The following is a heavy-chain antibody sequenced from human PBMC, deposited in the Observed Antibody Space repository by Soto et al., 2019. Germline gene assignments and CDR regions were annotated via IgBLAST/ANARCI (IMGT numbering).Heavy chain of an antibody. J-gene: IGHJ4*02. CDR1: GFTFSDHY. V-gene: IGHV3-72*01. CDR2: VRNKANSYTT. Sequence: EVQLVESGGGLVEPGGSLRLSCAASGFTFSDHYMDWVRQAPGKGLEWIGRVRNKANSYTTEYAASVRGRFTVSIDDSKNSLYIQMNSLKTEDTAMYYCVRNLASGGTYYFDYWGQGTLVTVSS. D-gene: IGHD2-15*01. CDR3: VRNLASGGTYYFDY.